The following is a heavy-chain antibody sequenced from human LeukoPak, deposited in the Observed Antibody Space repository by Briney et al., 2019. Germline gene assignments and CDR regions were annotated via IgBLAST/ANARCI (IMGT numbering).Heavy chain of an antibody. Sequence: SETLSLTCNVSGGSISNSPYYWGWIPQPPGKGLEWIGSMHYSGTTYHNPSLRSRVTISVDTSKNQFSLRLISVTAADTAVYYCARNDRGRPADYWGQGTLVTVSS. CDR3: ARNDRGRPADY. V-gene: IGHV4-39*01. D-gene: IGHD1-26*01. J-gene: IGHJ4*02. CDR2: MHYSGTT. CDR1: GGSISNSPYY.